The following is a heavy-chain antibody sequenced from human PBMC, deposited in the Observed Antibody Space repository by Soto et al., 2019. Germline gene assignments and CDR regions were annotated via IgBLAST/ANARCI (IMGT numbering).Heavy chain of an antibody. CDR1: GYTFTDYY. Sequence: GASVKVSCKASGYTFTDYYIHWVRQAPGQGLEWMGWINPKSGFTNIVQKFQTRVTMTRDTSISTASMDLRMLTSDDTAVYFCARRFHFGPEYSELGHWGQGTLLTVSS. V-gene: IGHV1-2*02. CDR3: ARRFHFGPEYSELGH. D-gene: IGHD1-26*01. CDR2: INPKSGFT. J-gene: IGHJ4*02.